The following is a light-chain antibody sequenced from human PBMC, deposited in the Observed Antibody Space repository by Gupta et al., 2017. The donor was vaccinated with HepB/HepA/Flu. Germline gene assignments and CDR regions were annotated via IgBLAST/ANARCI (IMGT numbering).Light chain of an antibody. CDR1: SSNIGSNT. V-gene: IGLV1-44*01. CDR3: AAWDDSLNWL. J-gene: IGLJ2*01. Sequence: QSVLIQPPSAPGTPGQTVTISCSGSSSNIGSNTVNWYQHLPGTAPKLLIYNNSQRPSGVPDRFSGSKSGTSASLAISGLQSEDEADYYCAAWDDSLNWLFGRGTKLTVL. CDR2: NNS.